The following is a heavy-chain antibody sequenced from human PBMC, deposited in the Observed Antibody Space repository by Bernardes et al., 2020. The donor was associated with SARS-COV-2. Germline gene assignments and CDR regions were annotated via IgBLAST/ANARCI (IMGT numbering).Heavy chain of an antibody. CDR2: INKSGGT. CDR1: GGSFSGYF. V-gene: IGHV4-34*01. Sequence: SETLSLTCDVYGGSFSGYFWTWIRQLPGTGLAWIAEINKSGGTSYHPSLKSRVTILVDTSMNHFSLKLTSVTAADTAVYYCARGSIGDRLATWGQGTLVTVSS. CDR3: ARGSIGDRLAT. J-gene: IGHJ5*02. D-gene: IGHD3-3*01.